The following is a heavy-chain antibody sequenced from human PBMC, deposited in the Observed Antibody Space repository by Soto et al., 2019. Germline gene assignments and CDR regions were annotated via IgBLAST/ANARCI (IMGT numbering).Heavy chain of an antibody. Sequence: SETLSLTCAVYGGSFSGYYWSWIRQPPGEGLEWIGEIHHSGSTNYNPSLKSRVTISVDTSKNQFFLKLSSVTAADTAVYYCARGVMAIWQLVQKNANYYYYYGMDVWGQGTTVTVSS. CDR1: GGSFSGYY. V-gene: IGHV4-34*01. J-gene: IGHJ6*02. D-gene: IGHD6-6*01. CDR3: ARGVMAIWQLVQKNANYYYYYGMDV. CDR2: IHHSGST.